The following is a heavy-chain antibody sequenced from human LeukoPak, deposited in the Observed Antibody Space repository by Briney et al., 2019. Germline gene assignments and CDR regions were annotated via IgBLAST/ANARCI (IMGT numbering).Heavy chain of an antibody. CDR1: GITFNNYW. V-gene: IGHV3-74*01. D-gene: IGHD6-19*01. Sequence: GGSLRLSCEASGITFNNYWLHWVRQAPGKGLVWVSRVDTDGSGTIYADSVKGRFTVSRDNAKNSLYLQMISLRAEDTAVYYCARGGYSSGLDYWGQGILVTVSS. CDR2: VDTDGSGT. CDR3: ARGGYSSGLDY. J-gene: IGHJ4*02.